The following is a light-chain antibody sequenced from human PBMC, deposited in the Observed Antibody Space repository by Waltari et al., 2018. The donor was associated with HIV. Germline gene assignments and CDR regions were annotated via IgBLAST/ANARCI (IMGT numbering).Light chain of an antibody. Sequence: SVLTQPPSASGTPGQKVTISCSGSSSNIGSNSVFWYQQLPGAAPKLLIYRDTQRPSAVPDRFAGAKSGNSASLAISGLRSEDEAVYSCATWDDSLNGVLFGGGTNLNVL. CDR3: ATWDDSLNGVL. V-gene: IGLV1-47*01. CDR2: RDT. J-gene: IGLJ2*01. CDR1: SSNIGSNS.